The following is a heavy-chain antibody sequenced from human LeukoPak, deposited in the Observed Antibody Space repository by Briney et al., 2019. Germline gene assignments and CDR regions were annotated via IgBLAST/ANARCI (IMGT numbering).Heavy chain of an antibody. J-gene: IGHJ4*02. Sequence: SVKVSCKASGGTFGSYAISWVRQAPGQGLEWMGRIIPILGIANYAQKFQGRVTITADKSTSTAYMELSSLRSEDTAVYYCARVSGYGTLDYWGQGTLVTVSS. D-gene: IGHD5-12*01. CDR2: IIPILGIA. CDR3: ARVSGYGTLDY. CDR1: GGTFGSYA. V-gene: IGHV1-69*04.